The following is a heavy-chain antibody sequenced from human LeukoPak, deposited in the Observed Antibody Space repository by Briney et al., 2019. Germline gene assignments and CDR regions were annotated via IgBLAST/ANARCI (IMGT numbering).Heavy chain of an antibody. V-gene: IGHV3-66*01. CDR2: IYSGGST. J-gene: IGHJ4*02. CDR1: GFAVNSHY. CDR3: ARGGPSDY. Sequence: GGSLSLSCAASGFAVNSHYMNWVRQAPGKGLEWVSVIYSGGSTYYADSVKGRFTISRDNSKNTLYLQMNSVRAEDTAVYYCARGGPSDYWGQGTLVTVSS.